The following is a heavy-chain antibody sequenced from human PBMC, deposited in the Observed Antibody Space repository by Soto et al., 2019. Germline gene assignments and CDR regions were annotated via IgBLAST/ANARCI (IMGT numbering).Heavy chain of an antibody. Sequence: PSETLSLTCAVYGGSFSGYYWSWIRQPPGKGLEWIGEINHSGSTNYNPSLKSRVTISVDTSKNQFSLKLSAVTAADTAVYYCARGSLYWQQHNWFDPWGQGTLVTVSS. CDR1: GGSFSGYY. D-gene: IGHD2-8*02. V-gene: IGHV4-34*01. CDR2: INHSGST. J-gene: IGHJ5*02. CDR3: ARGSLYWQQHNWFDP.